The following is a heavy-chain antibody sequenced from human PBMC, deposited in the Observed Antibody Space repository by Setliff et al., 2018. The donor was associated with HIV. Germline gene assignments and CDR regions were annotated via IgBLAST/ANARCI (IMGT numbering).Heavy chain of an antibody. D-gene: IGHD3-3*01. V-gene: IGHV4-59*08. CDR1: GDSISPYY. CDR2: IYYSGGT. J-gene: IGHJ6*03. CDR3: ARAIFGIVYYYMDV. Sequence: PSETLSLTCTVSGDSISPYYWNWIRQPPGKGLEWIGYIYYSGGTNYNPSLKSRVTISLDTSKNQFSLKLSSVTAADTAVYYCARAIFGIVYYYMDVWGKGTTVTVSS.